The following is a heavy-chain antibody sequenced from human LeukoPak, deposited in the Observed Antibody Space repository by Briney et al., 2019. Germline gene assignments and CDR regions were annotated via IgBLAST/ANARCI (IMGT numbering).Heavy chain of an antibody. CDR3: AKTMAVAGTVIFDF. D-gene: IGHD6-19*01. V-gene: IGHV3-74*01. CDR1: GFTFSNYG. Sequence: GGSLRLSCAASGFTFSNYGMNWVRQAPGKGLVWVSRISSDESNTRYADSVKGRFTISRDNAKNTLYLQMNSLRAEDTAVYYCAKTMAVAGTVIFDFWGQGTMVTVSS. J-gene: IGHJ3*01. CDR2: ISSDESNT.